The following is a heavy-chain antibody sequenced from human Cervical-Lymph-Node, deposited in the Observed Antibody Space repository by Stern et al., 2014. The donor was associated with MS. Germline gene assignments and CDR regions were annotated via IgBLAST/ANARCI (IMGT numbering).Heavy chain of an antibody. Sequence: VQLVESGGGLVQPGGSLRLSCSASGFTFINYGMNWVRQAPGRGLEWISYISSSMSYIYFADSVKGRFTISRDNAKNSLNLQMNSLRAEDTAVYYCARDMGITGYYFDCWGQGTLVTVSS. CDR2: ISSSMSYI. V-gene: IGHV3-48*01. CDR1: GFTFINYG. J-gene: IGHJ4*02. D-gene: IGHD6-13*01. CDR3: ARDMGITGYYFDC.